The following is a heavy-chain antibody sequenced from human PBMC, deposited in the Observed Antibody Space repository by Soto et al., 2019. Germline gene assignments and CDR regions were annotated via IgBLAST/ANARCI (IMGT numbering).Heavy chain of an antibody. CDR3: LRVSLTDANACDV. CDR2: INSDGSST. V-gene: IGHV3-74*01. CDR1: GFTFSSYW. D-gene: IGHD7-27*01. J-gene: IGHJ3*01. Sequence: LSCAASGFTFSSYWMHWVRQAPGKGLVWVSRINSDGSSTTYADSVKGRFTISRDNAKNTLYLQMNSLRAEDTALYYCLRVSLTDANACDVSGQGTRVTVSS.